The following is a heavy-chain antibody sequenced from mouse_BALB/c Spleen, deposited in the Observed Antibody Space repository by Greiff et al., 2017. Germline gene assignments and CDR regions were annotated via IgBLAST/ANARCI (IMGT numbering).Heavy chain of an antibody. CDR2: ISDGGSYT. V-gene: IGHV5-4*02. J-gene: IGHJ4*01. CDR3: ARDIWVGYAMDY. Sequence: EVKLVESGGGLVKPGGSLKLSCAASGFTFSDYYMYWVRQTPEKRLEWVATISDGGSYTYYPDSVKGRFTISRDNAKNTLYLQMSSLKSEDTAMYYCARDIWVGYAMDYWGQGTSVTVSS. D-gene: IGHD1-1*02. CDR1: GFTFSDYY.